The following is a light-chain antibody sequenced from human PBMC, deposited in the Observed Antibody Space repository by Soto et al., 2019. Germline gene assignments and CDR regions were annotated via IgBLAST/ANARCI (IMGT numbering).Light chain of an antibody. CDR1: QSLLHSAGETF. CDR2: EVS. J-gene: IGKJ5*01. V-gene: IGKV2D-29*02. CDR3: QQYGNAPIT. Sequence: QTPLTLSVTPGQPASISCKSSQSLLHSAGETFLFWYLQKPGQSPQLLIYEVSNRFSGIPDRFSGSGSGTDFTLSISRLEVEDFAVYHCQQYGNAPITFGQGTRLEIK.